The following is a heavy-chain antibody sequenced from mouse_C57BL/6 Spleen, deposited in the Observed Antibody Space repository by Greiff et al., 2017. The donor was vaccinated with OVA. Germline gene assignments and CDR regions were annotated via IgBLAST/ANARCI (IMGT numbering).Heavy chain of an antibody. J-gene: IGHJ1*03. CDR2: INPSNGGT. Sequence: QVQLQQPGTELVKPGASVKLSCKASGYTFTSYWMHWVKQRPGQGLEWIGNINPSNGGTNYNEKFKSKATLTEDKSSSTAYMQLSSLTSEDSAVYYCARSAVYYYGSSHWYFDVWGTGTTVTVSS. D-gene: IGHD1-1*01. CDR3: ARSAVYYYGSSHWYFDV. V-gene: IGHV1-53*01. CDR1: GYTFTSYW.